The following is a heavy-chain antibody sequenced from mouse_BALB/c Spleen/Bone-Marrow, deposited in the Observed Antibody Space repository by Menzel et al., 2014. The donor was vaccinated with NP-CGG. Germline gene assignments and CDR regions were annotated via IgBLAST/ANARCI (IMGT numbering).Heavy chain of an antibody. CDR2: ISSGGSYT. V-gene: IGHV5-9-3*01. Sequence: EVKLMESGGGLVKPGGSLKLSCAASGFTFSSFAMSWVRRTPEKRLEWVATISSGGSYTYYPDSVKGRFTISRDNAKNXLYLQMSSLRSEDTAMYYCARHSGSTSYYYTMDYWGQGTSVTVSS. CDR3: ARHSGSTSYYYTMDY. D-gene: IGHD1-1*01. J-gene: IGHJ4*01. CDR1: GFTFSSFA.